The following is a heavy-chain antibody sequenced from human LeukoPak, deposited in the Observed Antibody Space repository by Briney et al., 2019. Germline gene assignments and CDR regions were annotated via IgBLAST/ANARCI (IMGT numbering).Heavy chain of an antibody. CDR1: GDSVSSNSAA. V-gene: IGHV6-1*01. J-gene: IGHJ6*03. D-gene: IGHD2-2*01. CDR3: ARVTHIVVVPAAAYDRGYYYYYMDV. CDR2: TYYRSKWYN. Sequence: SQTLSLTCAISGDSVSSNSAAWNWIRQSPSRGLEWLGRTYYRSKWYNDYAVSVKSRITINPDTSKNQFSLQLDSVTPEDTAVYYCARVTHIVVVPAAAYDRGYYYYYMDVWGKGTTVTVSS.